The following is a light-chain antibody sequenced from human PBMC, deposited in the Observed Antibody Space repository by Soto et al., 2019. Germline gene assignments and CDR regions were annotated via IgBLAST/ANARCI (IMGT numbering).Light chain of an antibody. J-gene: IGKJ5*01. CDR2: GAS. Sequence: EIVLTQSPSTLSLSPVERAPLSCSASQSVSSSYLAWYHQKPGQAPRLLIYGASSRATGIPDRFSGTGFGTDFTLTISRLEPEDFAVYYCQQYGSSPITFGQGTRLEIK. CDR1: QSVSSSY. V-gene: IGKV3-20*01. CDR3: QQYGSSPIT.